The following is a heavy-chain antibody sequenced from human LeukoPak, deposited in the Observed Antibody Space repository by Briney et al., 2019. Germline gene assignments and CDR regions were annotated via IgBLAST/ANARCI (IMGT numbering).Heavy chain of an antibody. CDR1: GGTFSSYA. Sequence: SVKPSCKPSGGTFSSYAISWVRQAPGQGLEWMGRIIPIFGTANYAQKFQGRVTITTDKSTSTAYMELSSLRSEDTAVYYCARNVDYYYYMDVWGKGTTVTVSS. J-gene: IGHJ6*03. CDR3: ARNVDYYYYMDV. CDR2: IIPIFGTA. V-gene: IGHV1-69*05.